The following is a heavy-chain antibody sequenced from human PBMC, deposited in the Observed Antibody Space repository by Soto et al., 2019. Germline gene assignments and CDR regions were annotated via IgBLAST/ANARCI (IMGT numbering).Heavy chain of an antibody. Sequence: SETLSLTCTVSGGSISSDSYYWGWIRQSPEKGLEWIASISYSGSTYYNPTLKSRLIISVDTSKSQFSLKLSSVTAADTAVYYCARPLQLLWFGELSSAGDYYYGMDVWGQGTTVTVSS. D-gene: IGHD3-10*01. V-gene: IGHV4-39*01. CDR2: ISYSGST. CDR3: ARPLQLLWFGELSSAGDYYYGMDV. CDR1: GGSISSDSYY. J-gene: IGHJ6*02.